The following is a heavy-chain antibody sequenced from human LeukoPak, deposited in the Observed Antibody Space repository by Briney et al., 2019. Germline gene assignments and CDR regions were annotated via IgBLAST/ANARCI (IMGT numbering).Heavy chain of an antibody. V-gene: IGHV3-23*01. CDR3: AIMDVPRGAFGM. Sequence: GSLRLSCAASGFTFNNSAMSWVRQTPGTGLEWVATISGPGTDTYYTDSVKGRLTIPRDNSKNTLYLQMNSLRSEDAAIYYCAIMDVPRGAFGMWGQGTVVTVSS. J-gene: IGHJ3*02. D-gene: IGHD2-2*03. CDR2: ISGPGTDT. CDR1: GFTFNNSA.